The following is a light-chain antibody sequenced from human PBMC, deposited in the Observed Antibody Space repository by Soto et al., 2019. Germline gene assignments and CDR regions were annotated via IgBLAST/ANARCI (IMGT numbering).Light chain of an antibody. CDR2: GAS. V-gene: IGKV3-15*01. Sequence: EIVMTQSPATLSVSPGARATLSCRASQSVSSNLAWYQQKPGQAPRLLIYGASTRATGIPARFSGGGSGTELTLTISSLHAEDFAVYYCKQYNNWPPWTFGQGTKLEI. CDR1: QSVSSN. CDR3: KQYNNWPPWT. J-gene: IGKJ2*02.